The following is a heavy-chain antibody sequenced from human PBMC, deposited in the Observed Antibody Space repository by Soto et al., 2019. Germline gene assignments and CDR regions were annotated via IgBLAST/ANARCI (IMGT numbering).Heavy chain of an antibody. V-gene: IGHV3-30-3*01. J-gene: IGHJ4*02. CDR2: ISYDGNTK. Sequence: QVHLVESGGGVVLPGRSLRLSCAASGFTFRMYPLHWVRQTPAKGLEWVAVISYDGNTKYYADSVKGRFTISRDDSKSTLYLQTNSLGDEDTVIYYCARDKRRGHPDYFDYWGQGTLVTGSS. D-gene: IGHD6-25*01. CDR1: GFTFRMYP. CDR3: ARDKRRGHPDYFDY.